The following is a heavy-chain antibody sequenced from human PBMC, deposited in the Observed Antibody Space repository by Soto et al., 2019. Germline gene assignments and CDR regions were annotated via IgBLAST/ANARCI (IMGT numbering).Heavy chain of an antibody. D-gene: IGHD2-2*01. Sequence: GGSLRLSCAASGFTFSNSWMHWVRQVSGKGLEWVSRINADGTSTSYADSVKGRFTISRDNAKNTLYLHVNSLRAEDTAVYYCVKVLARGVGVPRFYFDSWGQGALVT. CDR1: GFTFSNSW. V-gene: IGHV3-74*01. CDR3: VKVLARGVGVPRFYFDS. J-gene: IGHJ4*02. CDR2: INADGTST.